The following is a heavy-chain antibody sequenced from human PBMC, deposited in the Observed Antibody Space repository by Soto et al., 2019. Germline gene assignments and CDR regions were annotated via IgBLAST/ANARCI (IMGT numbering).Heavy chain of an antibody. D-gene: IGHD3-10*02. Sequence: ASVKVSCKASGYTFTSYAMHWVRQAPGQRLEWMGWINAGNGNTKYSQKLQGRVTITRDTSASTAYMELSSLRSEDTAVYYCARDMGSVYGGAFDIWGQGTMVTVSS. CDR3: ARDMGSVYGGAFDI. J-gene: IGHJ3*02. V-gene: IGHV1-3*01. CDR2: INAGNGNT. CDR1: GYTFTSYA.